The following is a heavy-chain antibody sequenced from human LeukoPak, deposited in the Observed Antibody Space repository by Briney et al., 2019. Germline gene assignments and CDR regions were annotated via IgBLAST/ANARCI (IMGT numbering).Heavy chain of an antibody. Sequence: GGSLRLSCAASGFTFSSYEMNWVRQAPGKGLEWVSSITSGSSYIYYADSVKGRFTISRDNAKNSLYLQMNSLRAEDTAVYYCARDPYSGSYGNYYYFMDVWGKGTTVTISS. CDR1: GFTFSSYE. V-gene: IGHV3-21*01. J-gene: IGHJ6*03. CDR2: ITSGSSYI. D-gene: IGHD1-26*01. CDR3: ARDPYSGSYGNYYYFMDV.